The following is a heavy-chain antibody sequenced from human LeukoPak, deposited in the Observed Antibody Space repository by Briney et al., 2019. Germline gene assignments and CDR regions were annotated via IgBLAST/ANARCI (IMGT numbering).Heavy chain of an antibody. CDR1: GYSFTTYW. CDR3: ARLGYCSSGLCYGGDY. CDR2: IYPYDSDT. D-gene: IGHD2-15*01. V-gene: IGHV5-51*01. Sequence: GESLKISCKGSGYSFTTYWIGWVRPMPGKGLGWMGVIYPYDSDTRYSPSFQGQVSISVDESISTAYLQWSSLKASDTAMFYCARLGYCSSGLCYGGDYWGQGTLVTVSS. J-gene: IGHJ4*02.